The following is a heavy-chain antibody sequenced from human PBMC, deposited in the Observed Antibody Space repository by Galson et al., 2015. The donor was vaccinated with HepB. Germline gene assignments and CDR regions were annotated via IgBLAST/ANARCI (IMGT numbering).Heavy chain of an antibody. V-gene: IGHV4-39*01. CDR1: GGSISSSSYY. CDR2: IYYSGST. D-gene: IGHD6-13*01. J-gene: IGHJ5*02. CDR3: ARHLSWYSLRWFDP. Sequence: LSLTCTVSGGSISSSSYYWGWIRQPPGKGLEWIGSIYYSGSTYYNPSLKSRVTISVDTSKNQFSLKLSSVTAADTAVYYCARHLSWYSLRWFDPWGQGTLVTVSS.